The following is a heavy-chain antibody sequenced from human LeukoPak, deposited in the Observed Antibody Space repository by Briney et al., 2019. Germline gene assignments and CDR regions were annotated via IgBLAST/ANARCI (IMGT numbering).Heavy chain of an antibody. D-gene: IGHD3-9*01. CDR1: GFTFSSYW. Sequence: GGSLRLSCAASGFTFSSYWMSWVRQAPGKGLEWVANIKQDGSEKYYVDSVKGRFTISRDNAKNSLYLQMNSLRAEDTAVYYCARDQSGMDILTGYYHYWGQGTLVTVSS. CDR3: ARDQSGMDILTGYYHY. V-gene: IGHV3-7*03. CDR2: IKQDGSEK. J-gene: IGHJ4*02.